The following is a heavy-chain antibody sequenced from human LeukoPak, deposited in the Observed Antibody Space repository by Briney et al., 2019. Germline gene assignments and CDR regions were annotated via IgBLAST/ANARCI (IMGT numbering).Heavy chain of an antibody. J-gene: IGHJ4*02. D-gene: IGHD2/OR15-2a*01. CDR2: IYPDGRA. CDR3: AILILLNGADK. Sequence: GGSVRLSCVASGFIVSDNYMSWIRQAPGKERQWVSIIYPDGRAFYAESVKGRFTISRDNFSNKLYLQMHSLRAYDTALYYYAILILLNGADKGGQGNLVTVSS. CDR1: GFIVSDNY. V-gene: IGHV3-53*01.